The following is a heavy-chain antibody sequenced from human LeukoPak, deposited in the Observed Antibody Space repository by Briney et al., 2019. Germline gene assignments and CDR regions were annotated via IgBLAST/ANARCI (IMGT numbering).Heavy chain of an antibody. J-gene: IGHJ4*02. D-gene: IGHD2/OR15-2a*01. V-gene: IGHV4-30-4*07. CDR2: IYYSGST. CDR1: GDSISSGGHS. Sequence: SQTLSLTCAVSGDSISSGGHSWSWIRQPPGKGLEWIGYIYYSGSTYYNPSLKSRVTISVDTSKNQFSLRLSSVTAADTAVYYCARYYRPAYYFDYWGQGTLVTVSS. CDR3: ARYYRPAYYFDY.